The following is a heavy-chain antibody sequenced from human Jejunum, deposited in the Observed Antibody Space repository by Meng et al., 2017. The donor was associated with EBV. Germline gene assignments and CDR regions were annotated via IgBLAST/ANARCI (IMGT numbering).Heavy chain of an antibody. V-gene: IGHV4-4*02. J-gene: IGHJ5*02. D-gene: IGHD1-7*01. CDR3: ARSWTAGGTLNWFDP. CDR2: IYHSGST. CDR1: GDSMSSFNW. Sequence: QVQLQESGPGLVKPAGXLSLTCXASGDSMSSFNWWSWVRQPPGKGLEWIGEIYHSGSTTYNPSLKSRVIISVDKSRNQFSLNLTSVTAADTAVYYCARSWTAGGTLNWFDPGGQGRLVTVSS.